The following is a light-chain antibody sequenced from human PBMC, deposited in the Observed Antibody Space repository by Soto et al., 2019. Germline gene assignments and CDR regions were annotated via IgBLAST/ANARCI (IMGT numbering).Light chain of an antibody. V-gene: IGLV2-14*01. J-gene: IGLJ2*01. CDR2: DVS. CDR1: SRDVGGYNY. Sequence: QPVLTQPASVSGSPGQSITISCTGTSRDVGGYNYVSWYQQHPGKAPKLMIYDVSNRPSGVSNRFSGSKSGNTASLSISGLQAEDEADYYCSSYTSSSIVVFGGGTKLTVL. CDR3: SSYTSSSIVV.